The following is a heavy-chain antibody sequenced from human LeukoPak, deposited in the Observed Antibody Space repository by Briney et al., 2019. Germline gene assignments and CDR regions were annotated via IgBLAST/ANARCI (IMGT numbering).Heavy chain of an antibody. D-gene: IGHD3-3*01. Sequence: SAKVSCKASGGTFSSYAISWVRQAPGQGLEWMGGIIPIFGTANYAQKFQGRVTITADESTSTAYMELSSLRSEDTAVYYCARTTELDFWSGSKFDPWGQGTLVTVSS. J-gene: IGHJ5*02. V-gene: IGHV1-69*13. CDR2: IIPIFGTA. CDR1: GGTFSSYA. CDR3: ARTTELDFWSGSKFDP.